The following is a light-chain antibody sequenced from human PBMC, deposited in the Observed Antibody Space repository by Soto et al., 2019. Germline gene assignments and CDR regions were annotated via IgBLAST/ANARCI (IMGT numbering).Light chain of an antibody. CDR2: AAS. CDR3: QQVNTYT. J-gene: IGKJ3*01. CDR1: LGISTY. Sequence: DLQLTQSPSFLSASVGDRVTITCRASLGISTYLAWYQQKPGKAPNLLIYAASTLQSGVPSRFSGSGSGTEFTLTISSLQPEDFATYYCQQVNTYTFGPGTKVDIK. V-gene: IGKV1-9*01.